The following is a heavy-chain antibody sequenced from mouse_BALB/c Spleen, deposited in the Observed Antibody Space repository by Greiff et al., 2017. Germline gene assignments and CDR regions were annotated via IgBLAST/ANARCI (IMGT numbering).Heavy chain of an antibody. J-gene: IGHJ4*01. Sequence: EVKLVESGGGLVKPGGSLKLSCAASGFTFSSYAMSWVRQTPDKRLELVATINSNGGSTYYPDSVKGRFTISRDNAKNTLYLQMSSLKSEDTAMYYCAREIITTATYAMDYWGQGTSVTVSS. CDR3: AREIITTATYAMDY. CDR1: GFTFSSYA. V-gene: IGHV5-6-3*01. CDR2: INSNGGST. D-gene: IGHD1-2*01.